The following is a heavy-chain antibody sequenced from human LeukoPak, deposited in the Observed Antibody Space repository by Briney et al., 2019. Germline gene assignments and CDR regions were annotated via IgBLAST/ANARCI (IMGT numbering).Heavy chain of an antibody. CDR2: IYASGNS. Sequence: SRTLSLTCTVSGGSISSDTYYWSWIRQPAGKGLEWIGRIYASGNSNYNATLKSRVTISIDTSKNQFSLRLNSVIATDTAVYYCAGTRRYCSGGSCYNWFDPWGQGILVTVSS. V-gene: IGHV4-61*02. CDR3: AGTRRYCSGGSCYNWFDP. J-gene: IGHJ5*02. D-gene: IGHD2-15*01. CDR1: GGSISSDTYY.